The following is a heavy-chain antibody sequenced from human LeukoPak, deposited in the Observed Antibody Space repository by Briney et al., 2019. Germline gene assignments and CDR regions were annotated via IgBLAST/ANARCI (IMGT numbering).Heavy chain of an antibody. CDR2: INHSGST. CDR1: GGSFSGYY. D-gene: IGHD3-22*01. Sequence: PSETLSLTCAVYGGSFSGYYWSWIRQPPGKGLEWIGEINHSGSTNYNPSLKSRVTISVDTSKNQFSLKLSSVTAADTAVYYCARQSGYQVYLDHWGQGTLVTVSS. J-gene: IGHJ4*02. CDR3: ARQSGYQVYLDH. V-gene: IGHV4-34*01.